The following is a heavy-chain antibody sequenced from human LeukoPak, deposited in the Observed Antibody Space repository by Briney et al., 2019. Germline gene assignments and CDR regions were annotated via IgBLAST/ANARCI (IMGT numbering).Heavy chain of an antibody. CDR2: IGGLGGST. V-gene: IGHV3-23*01. CDR1: GFTFSSYA. J-gene: IGHJ6*02. D-gene: IGHD3-16*01. CDR3: ARNQQLGGHSYYYYGMDV. Sequence: GGSLRLSCAASGFTFSSYAMSWVRQAPGKGLEWVSSIGGLGGSTFYAVSVKGRFTISRDNSKNTLYLQMNSLRADDTAIYYCARNQQLGGHSYYYYGMDVWGQGTTVTVSS.